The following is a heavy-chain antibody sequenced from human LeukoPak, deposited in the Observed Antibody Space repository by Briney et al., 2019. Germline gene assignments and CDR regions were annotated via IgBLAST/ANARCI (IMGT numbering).Heavy chain of an antibody. D-gene: IGHD3-22*01. V-gene: IGHV7-4-1*02. CDR3: VSSDDTSGYFLY. CDR1: GYTFTNYP. J-gene: IGHJ4*02. CDR2: VNTNTGNP. Sequence: ASVKVSCKPSGYTFTNYPINWVRQAPGQGLEWMGWVNTNTGNPTYAQGLTGRFVFSSDTSVSTAYLQISSLKAEDTAVYYCVSSDDTSGYFLYWGQGTLVTVSS.